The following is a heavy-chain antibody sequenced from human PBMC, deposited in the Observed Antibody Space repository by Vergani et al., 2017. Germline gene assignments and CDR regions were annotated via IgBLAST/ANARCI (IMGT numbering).Heavy chain of an antibody. D-gene: IGHD3-16*01. V-gene: IGHV4-39*01. CDR1: GDSIISRSYY. CDR3: SSGKYYSDSTSHFRGRYFDV. Sequence: QLQESGPGLVKASETLSLTCTVSGDSIISRSYYWGWIRQPPGKGLEWIGSIYNSGNGDSSSSLKSRVTISADPSKNQFSLRLTSVTAADTAVYYCSSGKYYSDSTSHFRGRYFDVWGRGTLVTVPS. CDR2: IYNSGNG. J-gene: IGHJ2*01.